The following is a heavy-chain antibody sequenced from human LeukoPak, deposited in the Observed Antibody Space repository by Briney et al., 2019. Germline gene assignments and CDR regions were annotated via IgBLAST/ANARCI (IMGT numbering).Heavy chain of an antibody. CDR1: GFTFSSYE. Sequence: GGSLRLSCAASGFTFSSYEMNWVRQAPGKGLEWVSYISSSGSTIYYADSVKGRFTISRDNAKNSLYLQMNSLRAEDTAVYYCARWGSGYGSGSYSAYYYYMDVWGKGTTVTISS. CDR3: ARWGSGYGSGSYSAYYYYMDV. V-gene: IGHV3-48*03. J-gene: IGHJ6*03. CDR2: ISSSGSTI. D-gene: IGHD3-10*01.